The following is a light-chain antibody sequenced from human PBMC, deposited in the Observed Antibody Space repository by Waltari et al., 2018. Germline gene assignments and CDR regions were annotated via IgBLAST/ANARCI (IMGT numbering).Light chain of an antibody. CDR2: EVY. CDR1: SSDVGGNDY. Sequence: QSALTQFPSASGSPGQSVPISSPGTSSDVGGNDYISWYQPPPGKAPKVIIYEVYKRPSGVPDRFSGSKSGNTASLTVSGLQAEDEANYYCSSYAGKYVFGGGTKLTVL. CDR3: SSYAGKYV. V-gene: IGLV2-8*01. J-gene: IGLJ3*02.